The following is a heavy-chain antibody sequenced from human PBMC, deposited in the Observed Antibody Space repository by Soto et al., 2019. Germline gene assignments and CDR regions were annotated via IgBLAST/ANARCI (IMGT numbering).Heavy chain of an antibody. CDR2: IYYSGIT. J-gene: IGHJ5*02. CDR1: GGAISNSNYH. Sequence: SSDNLSITFTYFGGAISNSNYHWRWLPPPPGKGLEWIANIYYSGITYYNPSLKSRVAISVDTSKNQFSLKLSSVTAADTAIYYCARSNSGYYKWFDPWGQGTLVTVS. CDR3: ARSNSGYYKWFDP. V-gene: IGHV4-39*01. D-gene: IGHD3-22*01.